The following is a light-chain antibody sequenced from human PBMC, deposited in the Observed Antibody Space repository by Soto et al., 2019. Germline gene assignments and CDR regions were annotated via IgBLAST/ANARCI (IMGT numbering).Light chain of an antibody. CDR2: AAS. Sequence: IQLTQSPSSLSASVGDRVTITCRASQDISSSLAWYQQKPGKAPKLLINAASILQSGVPSRFSGSGFGTEFTLTISNLQPDDFATYYCQQYDNYPLTFGGGTKVDIK. CDR3: QQYDNYPLT. CDR1: QDISSS. V-gene: IGKV1-9*01. J-gene: IGKJ4*01.